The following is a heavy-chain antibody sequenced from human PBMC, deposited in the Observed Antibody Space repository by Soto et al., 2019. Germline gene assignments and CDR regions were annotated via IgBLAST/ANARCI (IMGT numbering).Heavy chain of an antibody. Sequence: QVHLQESGPGLVKPSQTLSLSCTVSGDSISSPHYYWTWIRQPPGKGLEWVGYIYYPGNNFYNPALKSRVAMSVHTSTYQFSLKLASVTDADTAVYFCAREPKQNYDSSPWNGGFDSWGPGTLVTVSS. D-gene: IGHD3-22*01. CDR2: IYYPGNN. CDR3: AREPKQNYDSSPWNGGFDS. V-gene: IGHV4-30-4*01. J-gene: IGHJ4*02. CDR1: GDSISSPHYY.